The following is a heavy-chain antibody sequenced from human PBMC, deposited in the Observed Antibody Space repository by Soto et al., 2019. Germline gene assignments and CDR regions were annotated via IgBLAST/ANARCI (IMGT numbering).Heavy chain of an antibody. V-gene: IGHV5-10-1*01. CDR3: ARVDGGYSVYFQH. CDR1: GYIFTNYW. J-gene: IGHJ1*01. Sequence: LGESLKISCKGSGYIFTNYWISWVRQMPGKGLEWMGRIDPSDSYVNYSPSFQGHVTISADTSTNTAHLQWNSLKASDTAMYYCARVDGGYSVYFQHWGQGTVVTV. CDR2: IDPSDSYV. D-gene: IGHD3-22*01.